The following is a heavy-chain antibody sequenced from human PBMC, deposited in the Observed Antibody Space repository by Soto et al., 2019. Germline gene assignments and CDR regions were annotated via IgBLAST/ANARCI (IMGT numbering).Heavy chain of an antibody. V-gene: IGHV1-18*01. D-gene: IGHD1-26*01. CDR3: AIGSTFSGEFEF. Sequence: QLQLVQSGAVVKKPGASVKVSCKTSGYTFTSYGVSWVRQAPGQGLEWMGWISPYNDKIYIAQKFQGRVTMTTDTATSTVYMELRSLRSEDTAVYYCAIGSTFSGEFEFWGQGTPVAVSS. J-gene: IGHJ4*02. CDR1: GYTFTSYG. CDR2: ISPYNDKI.